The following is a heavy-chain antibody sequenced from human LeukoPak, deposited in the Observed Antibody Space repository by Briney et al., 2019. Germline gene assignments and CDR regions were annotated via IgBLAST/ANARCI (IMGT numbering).Heavy chain of an antibody. V-gene: IGHV1-8*03. CDR2: MNPNSGNT. J-gene: IGHJ5*02. Sequence: GASVKVSCKASGYTFTSYDINWVRQATGQGLEWMGWMNPNSGNTGYAQKFQGRVTITRNTSISTAYMELSSLRSEDTAVYYCARDHYDFWSGGSNWFDPWGQGTLVTVSS. D-gene: IGHD3-3*01. CDR1: GYTFTSYD. CDR3: ARDHYDFWSGGSNWFDP.